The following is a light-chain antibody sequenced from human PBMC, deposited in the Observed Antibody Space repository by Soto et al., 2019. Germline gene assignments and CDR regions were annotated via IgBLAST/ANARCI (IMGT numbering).Light chain of an antibody. V-gene: IGKV3-15*01. CDR2: GAS. Sequence: EIVMTQSPATLSVSPGERVTLSCRARQSVSSNLAWYQQKPGQPPRLLIYGASTRATGIPARFSGSGSGTEFTLTISSLQYEDFAVYYCQQYNNWPLTFGGGTKVEIK. CDR3: QQYNNWPLT. CDR1: QSVSSN. J-gene: IGKJ4*01.